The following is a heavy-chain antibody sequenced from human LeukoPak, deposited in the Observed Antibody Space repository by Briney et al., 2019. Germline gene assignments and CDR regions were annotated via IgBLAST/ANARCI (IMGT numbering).Heavy chain of an antibody. Sequence: SETLSLTCAVYGGSFSGYYWSWIRQPPGKGLEWIGYIYYSGSTNYNPSLKSRVTISVDTSKNQFSLKLSSVTAADTAVYYCASYDYGDFRFDYWGQGTLVTVSS. D-gene: IGHD4-17*01. J-gene: IGHJ4*02. CDR1: GGSFSGYY. CDR3: ASYDYGDFRFDY. CDR2: IYYSGST. V-gene: IGHV4-59*01.